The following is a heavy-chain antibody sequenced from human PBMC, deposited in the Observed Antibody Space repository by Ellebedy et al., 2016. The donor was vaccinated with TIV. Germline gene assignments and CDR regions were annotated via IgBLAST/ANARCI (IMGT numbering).Heavy chain of an antibody. CDR2: ILNDGIVT. J-gene: IGHJ6*02. Sequence: GGSLRLSXAASGFTFSRYGLQWVRQAPGKGLEWVAVILNDGIVTYYADSVKGRFTISRDNSKNTLYLQMNCLRAEDTAVYYCARPHSSGWEYGMDVWGQGTTVTVSS. CDR3: ARPHSSGWEYGMDV. V-gene: IGHV3-30*03. D-gene: IGHD6-19*01. CDR1: GFTFSRYG.